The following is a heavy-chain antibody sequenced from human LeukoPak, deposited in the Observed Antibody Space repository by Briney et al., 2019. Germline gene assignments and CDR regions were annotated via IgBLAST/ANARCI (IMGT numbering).Heavy chain of an antibody. CDR1: GFTFSSYD. CDR2: ISGGGGST. D-gene: IGHD4-11*01. J-gene: IGHJ6*02. Sequence: GASLRLSCAASGFTFSSYDMSWVRQAPGKGLEWVSVISGGGGSTYYADAVKGRFTISRDNSNYTLYLKMTSLRAEVKGVYYCAKDEPSTVTTLPYYDYSGMDVWGQGSTVTVS. CDR3: AKDEPSTVTTLPYYDYSGMDV. V-gene: IGHV3-23*01.